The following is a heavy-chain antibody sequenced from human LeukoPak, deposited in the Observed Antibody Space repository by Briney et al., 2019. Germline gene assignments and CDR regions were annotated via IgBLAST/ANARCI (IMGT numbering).Heavy chain of an antibody. CDR1: GVTFSSYW. CDR3: AKDPTYYYGSGSPPHIDY. V-gene: IGHV3-7*03. J-gene: IGHJ4*02. CDR2: IKEDGSEK. D-gene: IGHD3-10*01. Sequence: GGSLRLSCAASGVTFSSYWMSWVRQAPGKGLEWVANIKEDGSEKYYVDSVKGRFTISRDNAKSSLYLQMNSLRAEDTAVYYCAKDPTYYYGSGSPPHIDYWGQGTLVTVSS.